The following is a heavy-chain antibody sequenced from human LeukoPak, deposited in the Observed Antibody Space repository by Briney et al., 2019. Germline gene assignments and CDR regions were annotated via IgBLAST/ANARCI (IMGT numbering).Heavy chain of an antibody. J-gene: IGHJ6*03. CDR3: AREILRIGTSKNYYYYYMDV. CDR2: IFYSGSP. CDR1: GGSISSYY. D-gene: IGHD3-3*01. V-gene: IGHV4-59*01. Sequence: SQTLSLTCTVSGGSISSYYWSWIRQPPGEGLEWIGYIFYSGSPNYHTTLKTRVPITVDTSKNQFSLKLSSVTAADTAVYYCAREILRIGTSKNYYYYYMDVWGKGTTVTVS.